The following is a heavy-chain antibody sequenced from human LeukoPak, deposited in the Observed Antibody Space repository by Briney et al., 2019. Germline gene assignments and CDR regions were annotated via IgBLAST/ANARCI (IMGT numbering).Heavy chain of an antibody. V-gene: IGHV1-8*01. D-gene: IGHD3-3*01. CDR1: GYTFTSYD. CDR2: MNPNSGNA. Sequence: ASVKVSCKASGYTFTSYDINWVRQATGQGLEWMGWMNPNSGNAGYAQKFQGRVTMTRNTSISTAYMELSSLRSEDTAVCYCARVLNYDFWSGLNYWGQGTLVTISS. J-gene: IGHJ4*02. CDR3: ARVLNYDFWSGLNY.